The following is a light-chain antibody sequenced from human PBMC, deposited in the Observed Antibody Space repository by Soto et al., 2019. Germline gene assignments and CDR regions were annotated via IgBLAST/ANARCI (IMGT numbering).Light chain of an antibody. CDR3: QHYNTYST. J-gene: IGKJ1*01. CDR2: KAS. CDR1: QSISNR. V-gene: IGKV1-5*03. Sequence: DIQMTQSPSTLCASVGDRVTITCRASQSISNRLAWYQQKPGKAPKLLIYKASSLESGVPSRFSGSGSGTEFTLTISSLQPDDFATYYCQHYNTYSTFGQGTKGDIK.